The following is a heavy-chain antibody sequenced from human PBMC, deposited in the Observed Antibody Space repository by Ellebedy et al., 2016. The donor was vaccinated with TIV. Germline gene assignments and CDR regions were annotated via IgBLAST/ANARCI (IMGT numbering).Heavy chain of an antibody. Sequence: MPSETLSLTCSVSGGSISSVSYYWGWLRQPPGKGLAWIGSIYYSGSTYYNPSLKSRVTISVDTSKNQFSLKLNSVTAADTAVYYCARELRAAGGHYMDVWGRGTTVTVSS. CDR1: GGSISSVSYY. J-gene: IGHJ6*03. D-gene: IGHD2-15*01. V-gene: IGHV4-39*07. CDR3: ARELRAAGGHYMDV. CDR2: IYYSGST.